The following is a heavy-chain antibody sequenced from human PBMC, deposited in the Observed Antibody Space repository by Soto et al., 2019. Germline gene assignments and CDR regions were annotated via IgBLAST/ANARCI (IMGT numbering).Heavy chain of an antibody. J-gene: IGHJ4*02. Sequence: EVQLVESGGTLVQPGGSLRLSCAASGFSFSSYWMSWVRQAPGGGLEWVANIEQDGSETYYVDSVKGRFTVSRDNAKNSVYLQMNRLRVEDTAMYYCARERHYYDRSGYQGYWGQGSLVTVST. CDR3: ARERHYYDRSGYQGY. CDR2: IEQDGSET. D-gene: IGHD3-22*01. V-gene: IGHV3-7*01. CDR1: GFSFSSYW.